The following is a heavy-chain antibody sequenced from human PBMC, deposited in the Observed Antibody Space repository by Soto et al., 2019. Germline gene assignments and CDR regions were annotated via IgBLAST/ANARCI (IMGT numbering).Heavy chain of an antibody. D-gene: IGHD3-16*01. CDR2: ITIGGGPT. Sequence: LRLSCAASRFTFSNYSMNWVRQAPGKGLEWLSYITIGGGPTYNADSVQGRFTISRDNAQDSLYLDMNSLRDEDTAVYYCARDIGYAFDIWGQGTVVTVSS. J-gene: IGHJ3*02. CDR1: RFTFSNYS. CDR3: ARDIGYAFDI. V-gene: IGHV3-48*02.